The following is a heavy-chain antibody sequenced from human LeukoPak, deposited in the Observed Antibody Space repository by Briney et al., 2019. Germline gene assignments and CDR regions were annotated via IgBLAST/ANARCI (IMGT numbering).Heavy chain of an antibody. V-gene: IGHV1-69*05. CDR1: GGTLSSYA. CDR3: ARDPRGSYHYFDY. D-gene: IGHD5-24*01. J-gene: IGHJ4*02. CDR2: IIPIFGTA. Sequence: SVKVSCKASGGTLSSYAISWVRQAPGQGLEWMGGIIPIFGTANYAQKFQGRVTITTDESTSTAYMELSSLRSEDTAVYYCARDPRGSYHYFDYWGQGTLVTVSS.